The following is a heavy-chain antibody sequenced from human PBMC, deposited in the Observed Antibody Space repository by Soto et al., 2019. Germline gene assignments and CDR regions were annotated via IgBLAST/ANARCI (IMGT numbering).Heavy chain of an antibody. D-gene: IGHD4-17*01. Sequence: VQLVESGGGLVQPGRSLRLSCAASGFTFDDYAMHWVRQAPGKGLEWVSGISWNSGSIGYADSVKGRFTISRDNAKNSLYLQMNSLRAEDTALYYCAKDVGDYPLYYFDYWGQGTLVTVSS. J-gene: IGHJ4*02. V-gene: IGHV3-9*01. CDR1: GFTFDDYA. CDR3: AKDVGDYPLYYFDY. CDR2: ISWNSGSI.